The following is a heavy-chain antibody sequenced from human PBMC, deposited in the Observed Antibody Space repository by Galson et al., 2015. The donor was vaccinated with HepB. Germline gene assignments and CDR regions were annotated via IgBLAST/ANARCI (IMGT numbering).Heavy chain of an antibody. J-gene: IGHJ6*02. CDR1: GGTFSSYA. V-gene: IGHV1-69*13. CDR3: ARDSRFVRTWYYYYGMDV. CDR2: IIPIFGTA. Sequence: SVKVSCKASGGTFSSYAISWVRQAPGQGLEWMGGIIPIFGTANYAQKFQGRVTITADESTSTAYMELSSLRSEDTAVYYCARDSRFVRTWYYYYGMDVWGQGTTVTVSS. D-gene: IGHD2-2*01.